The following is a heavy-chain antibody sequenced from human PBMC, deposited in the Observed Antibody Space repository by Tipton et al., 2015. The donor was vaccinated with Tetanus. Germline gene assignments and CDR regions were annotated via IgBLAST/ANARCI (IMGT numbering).Heavy chain of an antibody. J-gene: IGHJ6*02. CDR1: GLTVSINS. Sequence: SLRLSCAVSGLTVSINSMSWVRQAPGKGLEWIGEIYYSGTTNYNPSLKSRVTISTDKSKNQVSLRLNSVTAADTAVYFCARTPDYYYGMDVWGQGTTVTVSS. V-gene: IGHV4-4*01. CDR3: ARTPDYYYGMDV. CDR2: IYYSGTT.